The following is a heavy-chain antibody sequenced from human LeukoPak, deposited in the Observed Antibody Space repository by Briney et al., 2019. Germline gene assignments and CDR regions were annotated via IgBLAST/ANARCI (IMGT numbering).Heavy chain of an antibody. CDR3: ARDLRLFDY. CDR1: GYPFNSYY. Sequence: GASVKVSCKTSGYPFNSYYIQWLRQAPGQGLEWMGWISFSGVTKYEEKFRGRVTLTRDTSRATAYMELTSLTSDDTAVYYCARDLRLFDYWGQGTLVTVSS. V-gene: IGHV1-2*02. CDR2: ISFSGVT. J-gene: IGHJ4*02. D-gene: IGHD3-3*01.